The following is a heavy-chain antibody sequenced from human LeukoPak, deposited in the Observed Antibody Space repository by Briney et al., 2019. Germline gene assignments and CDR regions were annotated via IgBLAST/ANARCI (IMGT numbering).Heavy chain of an antibody. Sequence: AESLKISCKASGYSFTSYWISWLRHMPRKGLQWMGRIDPSDSYTNYSPSFQGHVTISADKSISTAYLQWSSLKASDTAMYYCARHVHRYCSSTGCLPLDYWGQGTLVTVSS. J-gene: IGHJ4*02. V-gene: IGHV5-10-1*01. CDR3: ARHVHRYCSSTGCLPLDY. CDR1: GYSFTSYW. CDR2: IDPSDSYT. D-gene: IGHD2-2*01.